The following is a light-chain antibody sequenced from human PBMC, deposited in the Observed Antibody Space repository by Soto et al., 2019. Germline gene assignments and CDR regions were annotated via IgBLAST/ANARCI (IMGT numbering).Light chain of an antibody. Sequence: QSALTQPPSVSGSPGQSVTISCTGTSSDVGSYNRLSWYQQPPGTAPKLIMYEVNTRPSGVPDRFSGSKSGSTASLTISGLQAEDEADYYCSLYISGSTYVFGTGTNLTVL. CDR1: SSDVGSYNR. CDR3: SLYISGSTYV. J-gene: IGLJ1*01. CDR2: EVN. V-gene: IGLV2-18*01.